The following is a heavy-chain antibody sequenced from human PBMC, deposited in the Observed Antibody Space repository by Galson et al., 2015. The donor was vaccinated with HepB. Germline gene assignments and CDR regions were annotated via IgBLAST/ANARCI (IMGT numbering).Heavy chain of an antibody. V-gene: IGHV3-49*03. J-gene: IGHJ4*02. Sequence: SLRLSCAASGFTFGDYAMSWFRQAPGKGLEWVGFIRSKAYGGTTEYAASVKGRFTISRDDFKSIAYLQMNSLKTEDTAVYYCSRDENDYGGSDFDYWGQGTLVTVSS. CDR3: SRDENDYGGSDFDY. CDR1: GFTFGDYA. D-gene: IGHD4-23*01. CDR2: IRSKAYGGTT.